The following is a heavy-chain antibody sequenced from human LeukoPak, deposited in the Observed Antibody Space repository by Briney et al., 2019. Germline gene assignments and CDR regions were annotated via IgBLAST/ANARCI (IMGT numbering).Heavy chain of an antibody. V-gene: IGHV3-23*01. CDR1: GFTFSSYA. Sequence: PGGSLRLSCAASGFTFSSYAMSWVRQAPGKGLEWVSVISGRGGSTYYADSVKGRFTISRDNSKNTLYLQMNSLRAEDTAVYSCAKDLAEYYYDGSGYYYLDFWGQGTLVTVSS. CDR3: AKDLAEYYYDGSGYYYLDF. J-gene: IGHJ4*02. D-gene: IGHD3-22*01. CDR2: ISGRGGST.